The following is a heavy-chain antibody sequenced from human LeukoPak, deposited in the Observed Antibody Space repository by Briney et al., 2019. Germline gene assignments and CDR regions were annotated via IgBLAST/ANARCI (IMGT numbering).Heavy chain of an antibody. CDR2: ISYIGRT. D-gene: IGHD4-17*01. Sequence: SETLSLTCAVSTDSISSHYWSWVRQPPGKGLEWIGYISYIGRTNYNPSLKSRVTISIDTSNNQFSLKLRSVTAADTAVYYCARDLITVTKGFDIWGQGTMVSVSS. J-gene: IGHJ3*02. CDR3: ARDLITVTKGFDI. V-gene: IGHV4-59*11. CDR1: TDSISSHY.